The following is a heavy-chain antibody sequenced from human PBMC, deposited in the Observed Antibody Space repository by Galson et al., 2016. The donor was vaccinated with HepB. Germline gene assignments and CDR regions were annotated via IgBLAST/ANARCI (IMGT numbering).Heavy chain of an antibody. Sequence: SLRLSCAASGFTFSTHAMTWARQAPGKGLEWVSETPAGGYSTYYADSVKGRFTISRDNSKNTLYLQMNSLRVDDTAIYYCVGGYYLYYFEYWGQGTLVTVSS. CDR1: GFTFSTHA. CDR3: VGGYYLYYFEY. CDR2: TPAGGYST. V-gene: IGHV3-23*01. D-gene: IGHD3-22*01. J-gene: IGHJ4*02.